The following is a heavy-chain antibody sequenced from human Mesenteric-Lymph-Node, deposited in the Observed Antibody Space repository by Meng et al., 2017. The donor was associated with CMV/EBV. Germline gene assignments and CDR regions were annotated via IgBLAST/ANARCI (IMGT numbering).Heavy chain of an antibody. CDR2: IKSGGDT. CDR1: GLTCNSYA. V-gene: IGHV3-23*01. D-gene: IGHD4-11*01. Sequence: AASGLTCNSYAMSWVRQTPGKGLEWVSSIKSGGDTFYADSVRGRFTISRDNSKNTLYLQMHSLRAEDTAKYYCARAVTTTTVADFGYWGQGTLVTVSS. CDR3: ARAVTTTTVADFGY. J-gene: IGHJ4*02.